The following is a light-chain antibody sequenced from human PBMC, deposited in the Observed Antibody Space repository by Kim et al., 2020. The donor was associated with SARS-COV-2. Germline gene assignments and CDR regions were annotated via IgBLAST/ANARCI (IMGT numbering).Light chain of an antibody. Sequence: DIQMTQSPSSLSASVGDRVTITYQASRDISIYLNWYQKKPGKAPKLLIYDASHLETGVPSRFSGSGYGTDFTLTIRSLQSEDIATYYCQQYDNLSLTFGGGTKVEIK. V-gene: IGKV1-33*01. CDR3: QQYDNLSLT. J-gene: IGKJ4*01. CDR2: DAS. CDR1: RDISIY.